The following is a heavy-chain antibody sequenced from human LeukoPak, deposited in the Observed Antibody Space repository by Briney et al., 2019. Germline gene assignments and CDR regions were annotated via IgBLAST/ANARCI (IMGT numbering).Heavy chain of an antibody. V-gene: IGHV3-23*01. CDR1: GFTVNSNY. D-gene: IGHD3-22*01. Sequence: GGSLRLSCAASGFTVNSNYMSWVRQAPGKGLEWVSAISGSGGSTYYADSVKGRFTISRDNSKNTLYLQMNSLRAEDTAVYYCAKESLYYYDSSGYYSYYFDYWGQGTLVTVSS. CDR3: AKESLYYYDSSGYYSYYFDY. CDR2: ISGSGGST. J-gene: IGHJ4*02.